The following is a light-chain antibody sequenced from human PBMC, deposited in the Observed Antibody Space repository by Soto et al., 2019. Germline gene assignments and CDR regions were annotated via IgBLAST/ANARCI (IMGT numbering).Light chain of an antibody. CDR1: QGISNY. CDR3: QTYNSALDT. CDR2: AAS. V-gene: IGKV1-27*01. Sequence: DIHMTQSPSSLSASVGDRVTSTCRASQGISNYLAWYQQKPGKVPKLLIYAASPLQSGVPSRFSGSGSGTDFTITISSLQPEDVATYYCQTYNSALDTFGGGKKVEIK. J-gene: IGKJ4*01.